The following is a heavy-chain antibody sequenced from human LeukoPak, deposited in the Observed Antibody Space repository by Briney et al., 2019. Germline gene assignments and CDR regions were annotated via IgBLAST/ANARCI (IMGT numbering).Heavy chain of an antibody. J-gene: IGHJ5*02. CDR2: IYPDVSDT. CDR3: ARQRGASGTINHFDP. CDR1: GYSFTTYW. V-gene: IGHV5-51*01. D-gene: IGHD3-10*01. Sequence: GESLKISCKTSGYSFTTYWIGWVGQLPGTGLEWVGAIYPDVSDTRYSPSFQCQVVISAARSIRTAYFQWNTLKTSDTAMYYCARQRGASGTINHFDPWGQGTLVTVSS.